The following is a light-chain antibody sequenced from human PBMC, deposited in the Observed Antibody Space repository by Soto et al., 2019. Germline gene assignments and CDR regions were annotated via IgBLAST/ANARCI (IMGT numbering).Light chain of an antibody. V-gene: IGLV2-14*01. J-gene: IGLJ2*01. CDR2: DVS. CDR3: TSYTSASTQV. CDR1: NSDVGGYNY. Sequence: QSALTQPPSVSGSPGQSITISCTGNNSDVGGYNYVSWYQQHPGKAPKLMIYDVSNRPPGVSNRFSGSKSGNTASLTISGLQAEDEAYYYCTSYTSASTQVFGGGTKLTVL.